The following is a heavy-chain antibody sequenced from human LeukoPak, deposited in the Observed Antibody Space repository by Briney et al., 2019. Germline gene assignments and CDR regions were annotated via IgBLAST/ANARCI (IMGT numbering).Heavy chain of an antibody. Sequence: GGSLRLSCAASGFTFSSYWMSWVRQAPGKGLEWVANIKQDGSEKYYVDSVKGRFTISRDNAKNSLYLQMNSLRAEDTAVNYCARRDCSSTSCYTRHYYMDVWGKGTTVTVSS. CDR1: GFTFSSYW. CDR2: IKQDGSEK. J-gene: IGHJ6*03. D-gene: IGHD2-2*02. V-gene: IGHV3-7*01. CDR3: ARRDCSSTSCYTRHYYMDV.